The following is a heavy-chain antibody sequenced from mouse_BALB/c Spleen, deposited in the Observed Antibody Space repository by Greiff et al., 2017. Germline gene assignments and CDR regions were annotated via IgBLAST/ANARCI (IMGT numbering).Heavy chain of an antibody. CDR1: GYSFTGYT. CDR2: INPYNGGT. V-gene: IGHV1-18*01. CDR3: ATPYGNYEAWFAY. D-gene: IGHD2-1*01. J-gene: IGHJ3*01. Sequence: VQLKESGPELVKPGASMKISCKASGYSFTGYTMNWVKQSHGKNLEWIGLINPYNGGTSYNQKFKGKATLTVDKSSSTAYMELLSLTSEDSAVYYCATPYGNYEAWFAYWGQGTLVTVSA.